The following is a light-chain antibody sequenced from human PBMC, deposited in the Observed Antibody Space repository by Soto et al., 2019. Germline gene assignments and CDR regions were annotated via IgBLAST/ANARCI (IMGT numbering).Light chain of an antibody. J-gene: IGKJ5*01. CDR1: QSITNNY. Sequence: ETVLTQSPCTLSVSPGERATLSCRASQSITNNYLAWYQQKPGQAPRLLIYGASSRVTGIPDRFSGSGSGTDFTLTISRLEPEDFAVYYCQQYRTSPITFGQGTRLEIK. CDR2: GAS. CDR3: QQYRTSPIT. V-gene: IGKV3-20*01.